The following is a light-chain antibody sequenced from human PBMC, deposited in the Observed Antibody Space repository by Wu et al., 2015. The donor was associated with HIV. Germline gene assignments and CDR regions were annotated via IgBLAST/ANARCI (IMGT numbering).Light chain of an antibody. J-gene: IGKJ1*01. Sequence: EIVLTQSPATLSLSPGERATLSCRASQSVSSYLAWYQQKPGQAPRLLIYDASNRATGIPARFSGSGSGTDFTLTISSLEPECYLTLVLLTF. CDR3: LT. CDR2: DAS. V-gene: IGKV3-11*01. CDR1: QSVSSY.